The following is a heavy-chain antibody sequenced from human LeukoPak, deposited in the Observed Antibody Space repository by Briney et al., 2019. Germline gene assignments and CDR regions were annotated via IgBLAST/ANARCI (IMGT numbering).Heavy chain of an antibody. CDR1: GGSISSYY. D-gene: IGHD3-22*01. Sequence: SETLSLTCTVSGGSISSYYWSWIRQPPGKGLEWIGYIYYSGSTNYNPSLKSRVTISVDTSKNQFSLKLSSVTAADTAVYYCARLLWYYDSSGPEAYDAFDIWGQGTKVTVSS. CDR3: ARLLWYYDSSGPEAYDAFDI. CDR2: IYYSGST. J-gene: IGHJ3*02. V-gene: IGHV4-59*08.